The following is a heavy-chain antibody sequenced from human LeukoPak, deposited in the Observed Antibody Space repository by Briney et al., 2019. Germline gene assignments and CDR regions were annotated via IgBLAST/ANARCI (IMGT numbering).Heavy chain of an antibody. CDR1: GGTFSSYA. J-gene: IGHJ3*02. CDR3: ASGKYSSSVVAFDI. Sequence: VKVSCKASGGTFSSYAISWVRQAPGQGLEWMGKIIPIFGTANYAQKFQGRVTITTDESTSTAYMELSSLRSEDTAVYYCASGKYSSSVVAFDIWGQGTMVTVSS. V-gene: IGHV1-69*05. D-gene: IGHD6-6*01. CDR2: IIPIFGTA.